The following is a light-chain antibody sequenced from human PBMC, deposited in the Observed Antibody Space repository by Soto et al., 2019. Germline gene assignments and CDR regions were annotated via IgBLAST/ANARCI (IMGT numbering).Light chain of an antibody. CDR1: SSDVGGYNY. CDR3: SSYTSSSTLRV. CDR2: DVS. Sequence: SVLTQPAPVSGAPGQSITISCTGTSSDVGGYNYVSWYQQHPGKAPKLMIYDVSNRPSGVSNRFSGSKSGNTASLTISGLQAEDEADYYCSSYTSSSTLRVFGTGTKVTVL. V-gene: IGLV2-14*01. J-gene: IGLJ1*01.